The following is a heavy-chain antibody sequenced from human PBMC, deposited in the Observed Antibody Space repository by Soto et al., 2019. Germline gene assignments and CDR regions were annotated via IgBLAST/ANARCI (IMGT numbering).Heavy chain of an antibody. CDR2: TYYRSTWHY. CDR3: ARAYPRFLDY. CDR1: GDSVSSNSAA. Sequence: PSQTLSLTCVISGDSVSSNSAAWTWIRQSPSRGLEWLGRTYYRSTWHYEYEETVKSRMTITSDTSKNQFSLQVNSVTPDDTAVYYCARAYPRFLDYWGQGTPVTVSS. V-gene: IGHV6-1*01. J-gene: IGHJ4*02.